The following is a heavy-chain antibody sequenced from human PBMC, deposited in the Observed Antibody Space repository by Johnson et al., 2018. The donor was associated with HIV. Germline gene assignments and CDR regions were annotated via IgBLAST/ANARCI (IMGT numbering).Heavy chain of an antibody. CDR2: IGTAGDT. CDR1: GFTFSSYD. Sequence: EVQLVESGGGLVQPGGSLRLSCAASGFTFSSYDMHWVRQATGKGLEWVSAIGTAGDTYYPGSVKGRFTISRDTSKKSVFLQMNSLRPEDTAVYYCAGHSSGYHWGSDAFDIWGQGTMVTVSS. V-gene: IGHV3-13*01. D-gene: IGHD3-22*01. CDR3: AGHSSGYHWGSDAFDI. J-gene: IGHJ3*02.